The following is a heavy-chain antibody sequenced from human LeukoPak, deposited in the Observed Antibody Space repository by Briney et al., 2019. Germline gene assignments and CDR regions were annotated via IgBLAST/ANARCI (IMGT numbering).Heavy chain of an antibody. V-gene: IGHV1-2*02. J-gene: IGHJ4*02. CDR3: ARAVPYYDYVWGSHTYFDY. CDR1: GYTFTGYY. CDR2: INPNSGGT. D-gene: IGHD3-16*01. Sequence: ASVNVSCKASGYTFTGYYMHWVRQAPGQGLEWMGWINPNSGGTNYAQKFQGRVTMTRDTSISTAYMELRSLRSDDTAVYYCARAVPYYDYVWGSHTYFDYWGQGTLVTVSS.